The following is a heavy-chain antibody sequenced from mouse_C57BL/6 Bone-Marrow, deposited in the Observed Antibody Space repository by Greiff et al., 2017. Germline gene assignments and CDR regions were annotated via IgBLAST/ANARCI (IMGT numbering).Heavy chain of an antibody. CDR1: GYSFTGYY. CDR2: INPSTGGT. V-gene: IGHV1-42*01. CDR3: AREVRGICAD. D-gene: IGHD1-3*01. J-gene: IGHJ3*01. Sequence: EVQLQQSGPELVKPGASVKISCKASGYSFTGYYMNWVKQSPEQSLEWIGEINPSTGGTTYNQKFKAKATLTVDKSSSTAYMQLKSLTSEDSAVYYCAREVRGICADWGEGRLVTVS.